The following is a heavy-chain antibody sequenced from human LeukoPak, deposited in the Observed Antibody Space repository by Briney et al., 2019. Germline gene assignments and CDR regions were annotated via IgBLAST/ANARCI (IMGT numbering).Heavy chain of an antibody. CDR1: GGSISSGGYY. J-gene: IGHJ4*02. CDR2: IYYSGST. V-gene: IGHV4-31*03. CDR3: AREHGRAQAFDY. D-gene: IGHD1-14*01. Sequence: SETLSLTCTVSGGSISSGGYYWSWIRQHPGMGLEWLGYIYYSGSTYYNPSLKSRVTISVDTSKNQFSLKLSSVTAADTAVYYCAREHGRAQAFDYWGQGTLVTVSS.